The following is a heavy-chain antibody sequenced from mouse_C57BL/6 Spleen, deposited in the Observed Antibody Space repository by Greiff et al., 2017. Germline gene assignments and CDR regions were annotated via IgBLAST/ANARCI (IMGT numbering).Heavy chain of an antibody. CDR2: IWSGGST. CDR1: GFSLTSYG. J-gene: IGHJ2*01. CDR3: ARGGPLDY. V-gene: IGHV2-2*01. Sequence: VKLMESGPGLVQPSQSLSITCTVSGFSLTSYGVHWVRQSPGKGLEWLGVIWSGGSTDYNAAFISRLSISKDNSKSQVFFKMNSLQADDTAIYYCARGGPLDYWGQGTTLTVSS.